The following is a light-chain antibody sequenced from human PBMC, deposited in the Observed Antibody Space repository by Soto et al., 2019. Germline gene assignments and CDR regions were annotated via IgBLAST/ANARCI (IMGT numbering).Light chain of an antibody. J-gene: IGKJ3*01. CDR2: GAS. CDR3: QQYGCSPPFT. Sequence: EIVLTQSPGTLSLSPGERATLSCRASQSVSSSYLAWYQQKPGQAPRLLISGASSRATGIPDRFSGSGSGTDFTHTISRLEPEDFAVYSCQQYGCSPPFTFGPGTKVDIK. CDR1: QSVSSSY. V-gene: IGKV3-20*01.